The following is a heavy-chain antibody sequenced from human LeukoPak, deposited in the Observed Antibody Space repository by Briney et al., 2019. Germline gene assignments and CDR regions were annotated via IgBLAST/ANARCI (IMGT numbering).Heavy chain of an antibody. Sequence: SETLSLTCTVSGGSISSSSYYWGWIRQPPGKGLEWIGSIYYSGSTYYNPSLKSQVTISVDTSKNQFSLKLSSVTAADTAVYYCARVCPSPDYFDYWGQGTLVTVSS. CDR3: ARVCPSPDYFDY. J-gene: IGHJ4*02. CDR2: IYYSGST. V-gene: IGHV4-39*07. CDR1: GGSISSSSYY.